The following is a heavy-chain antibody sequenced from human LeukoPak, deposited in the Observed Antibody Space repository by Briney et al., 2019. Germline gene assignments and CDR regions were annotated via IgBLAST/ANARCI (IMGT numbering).Heavy chain of an antibody. CDR3: ARGSVRGEFDP. J-gene: IGHJ5*02. CDR2: IYYTGST. D-gene: IGHD3-10*01. CDR1: GGSISSYY. Sequence: SETLSLTCTVSGGSISSYYWSWIRQPPGKGLEWIGYIYYTGSTDYNPSLKSRVTMSVDTSKNQFSLKLSSVTAADTAVYSCARGSVRGEFDPWGQGTLVTVSS. V-gene: IGHV4-59*01.